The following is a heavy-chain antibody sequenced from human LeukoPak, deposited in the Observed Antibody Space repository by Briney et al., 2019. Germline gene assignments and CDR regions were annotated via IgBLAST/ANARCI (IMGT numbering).Heavy chain of an antibody. J-gene: IGHJ4*02. D-gene: IGHD3-9*01. Sequence: SETLSLTCTVSGGSISSSSYYWGWIRQPPGKGLEWIGGIYYSGSTYYNPSLKSRVTISVDTSENQFSLKLSSVTAADTAVYYCARVLRYLSAFDYWGQGTLVTVSS. CDR2: IYYSGST. CDR3: ARVLRYLSAFDY. V-gene: IGHV4-39*01. CDR1: GGSISSSSYY.